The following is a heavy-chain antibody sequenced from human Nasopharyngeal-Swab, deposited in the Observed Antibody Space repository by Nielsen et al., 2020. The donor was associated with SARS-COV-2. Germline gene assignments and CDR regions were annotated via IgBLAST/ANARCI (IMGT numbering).Heavy chain of an antibody. D-gene: IGHD3-10*01. Sequence: GESLKISCAASGFTFSDYSMSWLRPIPGKGLEWVSYIRCSSSHTSYADSVKGRVTISRDNAKNSLYLEMTSLRADDTAVYYGARTSYYGAGRLDYWVQGTQVTGSS. V-gene: IGHV3-11*03. CDR3: ARTSYYGAGRLDY. CDR2: IRCSSSHT. CDR1: GFTFSDYS. J-gene: IGHJ4*02.